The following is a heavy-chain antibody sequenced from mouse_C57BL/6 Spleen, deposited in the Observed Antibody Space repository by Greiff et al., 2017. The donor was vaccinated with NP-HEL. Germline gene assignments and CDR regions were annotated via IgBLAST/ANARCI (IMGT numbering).Heavy chain of an antibody. V-gene: IGHV5-17*01. Sequence: DVKLVESGGGLVKPGGSLKLSCAASGFTFSDYGMHWVRQAPEKGLEWVAYISSGSSTIYYADTVKGRFTISRDNAKNTLFLQMTSLRSEDTAMYYCAKGTGEFAYWGQGTLVTVSA. CDR3: AKGTGEFAY. CDR1: GFTFSDYG. D-gene: IGHD4-1*01. J-gene: IGHJ3*01. CDR2: ISSGSSTI.